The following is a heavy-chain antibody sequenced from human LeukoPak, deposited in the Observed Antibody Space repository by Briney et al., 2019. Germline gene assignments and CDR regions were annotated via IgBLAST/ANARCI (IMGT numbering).Heavy chain of an antibody. CDR3: ARDYCTRGGDCYKEDLFDP. CDR2: ISPYDGDT. CDR1: GYTFGIYG. V-gene: IGHV1-18*01. Sequence: GASVKVSCKASGYTFGIYGISCVRHAPGQGLECMAWISPYDGDTNYAQKFEGRVTMTTETSTNTAYMELRSLRSDDTAIYYCARDYCTRGGDCYKEDLFDPWGQGTLVTVSA. J-gene: IGHJ5*02. D-gene: IGHD2-21*02.